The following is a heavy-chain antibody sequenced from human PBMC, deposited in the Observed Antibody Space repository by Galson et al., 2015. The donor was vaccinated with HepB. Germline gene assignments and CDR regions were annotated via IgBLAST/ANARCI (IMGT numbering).Heavy chain of an antibody. V-gene: IGHV1-3*01. CDR3: ARDGRFLEWLY. CDR1: GYTFTSYA. D-gene: IGHD3-3*01. CDR2: INAGNGYT. Sequence: SVKVSCKASGYTFTSYAMHWVRQAPGQRLEWMEWINAGNGYTKYSQKFQGRVTITRDTSASTAYMELSSLRSEDTAVYYCARDGRFLEWLYWGQGTLVTVSS. J-gene: IGHJ4*02.